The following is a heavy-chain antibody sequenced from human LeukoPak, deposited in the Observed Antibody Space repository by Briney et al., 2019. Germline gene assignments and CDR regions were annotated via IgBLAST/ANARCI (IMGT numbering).Heavy chain of an antibody. J-gene: IGHJ3*02. D-gene: IGHD3-22*01. CDR3: ARPRGGYYDSSGLDAFDI. CDR2: IYSGGST. V-gene: IGHV3-66*02. Sequence: GGSLRLSCAASGFTVSSNYMSWVRQAPGEGLEWVSVIYSGGSTYYADSVKGRFTISRDNSKNTLYLQMNSLRAEDTAVYYCARPRGGYYDSSGLDAFDIWGQGTMVTVSS. CDR1: GFTVSSNY.